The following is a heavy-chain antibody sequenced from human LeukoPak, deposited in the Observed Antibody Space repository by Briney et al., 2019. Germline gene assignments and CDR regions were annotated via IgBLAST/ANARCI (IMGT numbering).Heavy chain of an antibody. CDR1: GFTFSSYA. Sequence: GGSLRLSCAASGFTFSSYAMSWVRQAPGKGLEWSSPISGSGGSTYYADSAKGRFTISRDNSKNTLYLQMNSLRAEDTAVYYCAKEGGYDIYYYMDVWGKGTTVTVSS. J-gene: IGHJ6*03. D-gene: IGHD5-12*01. CDR2: ISGSGGST. CDR3: AKEGGYDIYYYMDV. V-gene: IGHV3-23*01.